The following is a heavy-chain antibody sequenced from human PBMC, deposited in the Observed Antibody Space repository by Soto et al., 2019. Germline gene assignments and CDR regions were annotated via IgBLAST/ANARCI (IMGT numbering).Heavy chain of an antibody. D-gene: IGHD4-17*01. CDR3: ARKRGTYDYGDYAPDY. CDR1: GGTFSSYA. Sequence: QVQLVQSGAEVKKPGSSVKVSCKASGGTFSSYAISWVRQAPGQGLEWMGGIIPIFGTANYAQKFQGRVTITADESTSTAYRELSSLISEDTAVYYCARKRGTYDYGDYAPDYWGQGALVTVSS. CDR2: IIPIFGTA. J-gene: IGHJ4*02. V-gene: IGHV1-69*12.